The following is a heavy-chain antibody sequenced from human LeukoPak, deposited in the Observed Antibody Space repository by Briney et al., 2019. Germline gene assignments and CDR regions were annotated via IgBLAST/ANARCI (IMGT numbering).Heavy chain of an antibody. Sequence: ASVKVSCKTSSDAFSVYGMSWVRHAPGQGLEWMGWIGGYSGDTDYAQKFQGRLTLTRETSTSTVYMELRSLTSDDTAVYYCARDVTSSVTHSTGRIFEYWGQGSLVTVSS. J-gene: IGHJ4*02. CDR3: ARDVTSSVTHSTGRIFEY. V-gene: IGHV1-18*01. CDR1: SDAFSVYG. CDR2: IGGYSGDT. D-gene: IGHD4-17*01.